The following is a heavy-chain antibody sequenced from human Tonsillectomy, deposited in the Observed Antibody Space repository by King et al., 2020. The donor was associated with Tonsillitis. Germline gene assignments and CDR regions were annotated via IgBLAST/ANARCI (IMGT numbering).Heavy chain of an antibody. CDR1: GYSISSGYY. CDR2: IYHSGST. CDR3: ARDLHDSSGYYYNWYFDL. D-gene: IGHD3-22*01. J-gene: IGHJ2*01. V-gene: IGHV4-38-2*02. Sequence: QLQESGPGLVKPSETLSFTCAVSGYSISSGYYWGWIRQPPGKGLEWIGSIYHSGSTYYNPSLKSRVTISVDTSKNQFSLKLSSVTAADTAVYYCARDLHDSSGYYYNWYFDLWGRGTLVTVSS.